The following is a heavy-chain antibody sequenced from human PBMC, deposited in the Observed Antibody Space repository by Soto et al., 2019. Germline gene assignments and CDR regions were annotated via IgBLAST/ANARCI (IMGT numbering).Heavy chain of an antibody. J-gene: IGHJ3*02. CDR3: ARESGSGWYRDPFDI. D-gene: IGHD6-19*01. CDR2: ISYDGSNK. Sequence: QVQLVESGGGVVQPGRSLRLSCAASGFTFSSYAMHWVRQAPGKGLEWVAVISYDGSNKYYADSVKGRFTISRDNSKNTLYLQMNSLRVEDTAVYYCARESGSGWYRDPFDIWGQGTMVTVSS. CDR1: GFTFSSYA. V-gene: IGHV3-30-3*01.